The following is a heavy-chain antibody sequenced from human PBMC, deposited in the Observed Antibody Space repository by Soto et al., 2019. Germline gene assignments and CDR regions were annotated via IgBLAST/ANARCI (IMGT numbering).Heavy chain of an antibody. CDR1: GGSFSGYY. CDR3: ARATDHYDFWSGQRYYFDY. Sequence: SETLSLTCAVYGGSFSGYYWSWIRQPPGKGLEWIGEINHSGSTNYNPSLKSRVTISVDTSKNQFSLKLSSVTAADTAVYYCARATDHYDFWSGQRYYFDYWGQGTLVTVSP. D-gene: IGHD3-3*01. CDR2: INHSGST. J-gene: IGHJ4*02. V-gene: IGHV4-34*01.